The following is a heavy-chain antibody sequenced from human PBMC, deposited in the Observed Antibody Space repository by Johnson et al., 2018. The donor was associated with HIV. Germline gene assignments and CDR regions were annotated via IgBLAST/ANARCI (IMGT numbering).Heavy chain of an antibody. CDR2: ISHDGSDK. J-gene: IGHJ3*02. V-gene: IGHV3-30*03. CDR1: GFTFSSYG. Sequence: QVQLVESGGRVVQPGRSLRLSCAASGFTFSSYGMHWVRQAPGKGLEWVAVISHDGSDKNYADSVKGRFTISRDNSKNTLYLQMNSLRAEDTAVYYCARPLRDPRDAFDIWGQGTMVTVSS. CDR3: ARPLRDPRDAFDI.